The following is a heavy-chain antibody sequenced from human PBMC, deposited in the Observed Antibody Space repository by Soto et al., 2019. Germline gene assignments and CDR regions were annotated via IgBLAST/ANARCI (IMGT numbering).Heavy chain of an antibody. CDR2: IYWDDDK. Sequence: QITLKESGPTLVKPTQTLTLTCTFSGFSLSTSGVGVGWIRQPPGKALEWLALIYWDDDKRYSPSRKSRLTXTXXTSKNQVVLTMTNMDPVDTATYYCAHSRWWGPVDPWGQGTLVTVSS. V-gene: IGHV2-5*02. J-gene: IGHJ5*02. CDR3: AHSRWWGPVDP. D-gene: IGHD2-15*01. CDR1: GFSLSTSGVG.